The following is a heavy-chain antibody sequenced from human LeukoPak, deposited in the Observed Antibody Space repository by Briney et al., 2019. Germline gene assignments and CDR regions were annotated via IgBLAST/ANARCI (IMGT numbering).Heavy chain of an antibody. CDR2: IKRDGSEK. J-gene: IGHJ4*02. Sequence: GGSLRLSCAASGFTLTVYWMSWVRRAPGKGLAWLANIKRDGSEKYYVDSVKGRFTISRDNAKNSLYLQMNSLRTEDTAVYYCARGRGSWYGVYFDYWGQGTLVTVSS. CDR1: GFTLTVYW. V-gene: IGHV3-7*01. D-gene: IGHD6-13*01. CDR3: ARGRGSWYGVYFDY.